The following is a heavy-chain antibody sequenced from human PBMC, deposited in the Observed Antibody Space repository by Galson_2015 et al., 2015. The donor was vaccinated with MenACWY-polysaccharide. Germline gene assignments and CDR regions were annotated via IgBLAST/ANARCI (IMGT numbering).Heavy chain of an antibody. V-gene: IGHV1-8*01. CDR2: TSPTSGNT. J-gene: IGHJ4*02. CDR1: GYTFTTIA. Sequence: SVKVSCKGSGYTFTTIAINWVRQAPGQGLEWMAWTSPTSGNTGSAQKFQGRVTMTWNTSISTAYMELSSLRSEDTAVYYCARGGRRGVWYEGDYWGQGTLVTVPS. CDR3: ARGGRRGVWYEGDY. D-gene: IGHD6-19*01.